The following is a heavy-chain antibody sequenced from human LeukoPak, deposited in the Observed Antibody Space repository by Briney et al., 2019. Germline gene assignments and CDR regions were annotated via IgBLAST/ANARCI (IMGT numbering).Heavy chain of an antibody. J-gene: IGHJ1*01. Sequence: ASVKVSCKASGYTFTGYYMHWVRQAPGQGLGWMGWINPNSGGTNYAQKFQGRVTMTRDTSISTAYMELSRLRSDDTAVYYCARDSGGGYYYDSSGYYAEYFQHWGQGTLVTVSS. D-gene: IGHD3-22*01. CDR3: ARDSGGGYYYDSSGYYAEYFQH. V-gene: IGHV1-2*02. CDR2: INPNSGGT. CDR1: GYTFTGYY.